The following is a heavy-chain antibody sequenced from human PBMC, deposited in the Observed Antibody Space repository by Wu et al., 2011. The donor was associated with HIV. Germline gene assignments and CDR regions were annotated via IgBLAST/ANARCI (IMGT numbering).Heavy chain of an antibody. CDR3: ARDSPAKPTFGVVEWSYYMDV. V-gene: IGHV1-18*01. D-gene: IGHD3-3*01. CDR2: ISAYNGDT. Sequence: QVQLVQSGAEVKKPGASVKVSCKASGYTFTSYGISWVRQAPGQGLEWMGWISAYNGDTNYAQKLQGRVTMTTDTSTSTAYMELRSLRSGDTAVYYCARDSPAKPTFGVVEWSYYMDVWGKGTTVTVSS. J-gene: IGHJ6*03. CDR1: GYTFTSYG.